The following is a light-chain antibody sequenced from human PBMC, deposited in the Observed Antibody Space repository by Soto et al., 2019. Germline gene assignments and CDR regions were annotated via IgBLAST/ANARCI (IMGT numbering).Light chain of an antibody. Sequence: IVSTQSPGTLSLSPGERVTLSCSAIQSVSSSYLAWFQQKPGQAPRLLIYGASSRATGIPDRFSGSGSGTDFTLTISRLEPEDFAVYYCQQYGGSPLITFGQGTRLEIK. J-gene: IGKJ5*01. CDR3: QQYGGSPLIT. CDR1: QSVSSSY. CDR2: GAS. V-gene: IGKV3-20*01.